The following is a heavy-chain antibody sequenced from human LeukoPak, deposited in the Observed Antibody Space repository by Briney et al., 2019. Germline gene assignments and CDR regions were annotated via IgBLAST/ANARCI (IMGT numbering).Heavy chain of an antibody. V-gene: IGHV4-4*07. D-gene: IGHD3-10*01. CDR3: ARDSGTTGEVKFDP. Sequence: KTSETLSLTCTVSGVSISGNYWSWIRQPAGKGLEWIGRISGSGTITYNPALQSRLTISIDTSKNQFSLKLMSVTAADTAVYYCARDSGTTGEVKFDPWGQGTLVTVSS. CDR2: ISGSGTI. CDR1: GVSISGNY. J-gene: IGHJ5*02.